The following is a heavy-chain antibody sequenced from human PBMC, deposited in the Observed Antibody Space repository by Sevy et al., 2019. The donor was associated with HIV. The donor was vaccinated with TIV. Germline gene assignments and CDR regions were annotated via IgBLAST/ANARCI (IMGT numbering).Heavy chain of an antibody. J-gene: IGHJ3*02. CDR2: FIPIFGTT. Sequence: ASVKVSCKASGGTFRSYGISWVRQAPGQGLEWMGIFIPIFGTTNYAQRFQGRVTFTADESTSTAFMELSSLRSEDTALYYCARLYHDGSAVQAFDIWGQGTMVTVSS. D-gene: IGHD3-22*01. CDR1: GGTFRSYG. V-gene: IGHV1-69*13. CDR3: ARLYHDGSAVQAFDI.